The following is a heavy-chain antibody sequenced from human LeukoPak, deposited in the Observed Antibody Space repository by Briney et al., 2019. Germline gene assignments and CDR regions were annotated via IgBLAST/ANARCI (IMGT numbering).Heavy chain of an antibody. CDR1: GFTFSGYA. CDR3: ARDQADDAFDI. V-gene: IGHV3-30*04. J-gene: IGHJ3*02. Sequence: GGSLRLSCAASGFTFSGYAMHWVRQAPGKGLEWVAVISYDGSNKYYADSVKGRFTISRDNSKNTLYLQMNSPRAEDTAVYYCARDQADDAFDIWGQGTMVTVSS. D-gene: IGHD6-25*01. CDR2: ISYDGSNK.